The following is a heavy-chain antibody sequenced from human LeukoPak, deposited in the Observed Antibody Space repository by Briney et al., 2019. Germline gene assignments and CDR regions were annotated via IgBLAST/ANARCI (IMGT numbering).Heavy chain of an antibody. D-gene: IGHD3-10*01. CDR2: ISGSDGST. Sequence: GGSLRLSCAASGFTFSSYAMSWVRQAPGKGLEWVSAISGSDGSTYYADSVKGRFTISRDNSKNTLYLQMNSLRAEDTAVYYCAKETTYYYGSGSYEDYWGQGTLVTVSS. CDR3: AKETTYYYGSGSYEDY. CDR1: GFTFSSYA. J-gene: IGHJ4*02. V-gene: IGHV3-23*01.